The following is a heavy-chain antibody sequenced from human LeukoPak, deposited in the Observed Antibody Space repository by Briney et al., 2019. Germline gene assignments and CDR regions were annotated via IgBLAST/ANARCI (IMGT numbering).Heavy chain of an antibody. J-gene: IGHJ6*02. D-gene: IGHD2-2*01. CDR2: IDYSGST. Sequence: SETLSLTCTVSSGSISRHYWSWIRQPPGKGLEWIGYIDYSGSTTSNPSLKSRVTISVDTSKNQFSLRLSSVSAADTAIYYCAQSSTSAPYYYCYGLDVWGQGTTVTVSS. V-gene: IGHV4-59*11. CDR1: SGSISRHY. CDR3: AQSSTSAPYYYCYGLDV.